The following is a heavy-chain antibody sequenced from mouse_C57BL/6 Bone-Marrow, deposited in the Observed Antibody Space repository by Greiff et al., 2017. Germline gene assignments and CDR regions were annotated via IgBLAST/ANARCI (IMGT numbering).Heavy chain of an antibody. Sequence: VQLQQSGPELVKPGASVKISCKASGYTFTDYYMNWVKQSNGKSLEWIGVINPNYGTTSYNQKFKGKATLTVDKSSSTAYMQLNSLTSEDSAVYYCARRGLRRRGWYFDVWGTGTTVTVSS. CDR3: ARRGLRRRGWYFDV. D-gene: IGHD2-2*01. CDR1: GYTFTDYY. V-gene: IGHV1-39*01. J-gene: IGHJ1*03. CDR2: INPNYGTT.